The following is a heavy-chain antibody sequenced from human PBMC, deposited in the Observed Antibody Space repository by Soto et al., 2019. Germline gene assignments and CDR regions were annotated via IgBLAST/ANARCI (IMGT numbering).Heavy chain of an antibody. CDR1: GGSISSYY. D-gene: IGHD3-22*01. Sequence: PSETLSLTCIVSGGSISSYYWSWIRQHPGKGLEWIGYIYYSGSTYYNPSLKSRVTISVDTSKNQFSLKLSSVTAADTAVYYCARTSFDTSGTAADPWGQGTLVTVSS. CDR3: ARTSFDTSGTAADP. J-gene: IGHJ5*02. CDR2: IYYSGST. V-gene: IGHV4-59*06.